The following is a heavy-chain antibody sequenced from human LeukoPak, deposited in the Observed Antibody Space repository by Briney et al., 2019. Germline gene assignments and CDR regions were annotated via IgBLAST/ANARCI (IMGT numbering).Heavy chain of an antibody. V-gene: IGHV3-23*01. CDR2: ISASGGDT. D-gene: IGHD6-13*01. CDR3: AKDAAGPEY. J-gene: IGHJ4*02. CDR1: GFTVSSNY. Sequence: PGGSLRLSCAASGFTVSSNYMSWVRQAPGKGLEWVSGISASGGDTWYPDSVKGRFTISRDNSKNTLYLQMNSLRGEDTAIYYCAKDAAGPEYWGQGTLVTVSS.